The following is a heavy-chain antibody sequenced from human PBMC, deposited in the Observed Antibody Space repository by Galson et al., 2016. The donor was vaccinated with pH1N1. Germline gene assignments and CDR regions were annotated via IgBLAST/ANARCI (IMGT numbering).Heavy chain of an antibody. CDR2: VSYDGSNK. V-gene: IGHV3-30*03. CDR3: VRARAGAALWGFDH. D-gene: IGHD1-26*01. CDR1: GFTFSSYG. Sequence: SLRLSCAASGFTFSSYGMNWVRQAPGKGLEWVASVSYDGSNKHYRDSVKGRFTISRDNSKNTLSLQMSSLRAEDTAVYYCVRARAGAALWGFDHWRQGTLVTVSS. J-gene: IGHJ4*02.